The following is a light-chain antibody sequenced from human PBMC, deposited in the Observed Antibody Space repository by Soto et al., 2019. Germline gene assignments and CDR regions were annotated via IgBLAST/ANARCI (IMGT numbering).Light chain of an antibody. CDR1: SSDVGRYNY. V-gene: IGLV2-11*01. CDR3: CSYAGSPYV. CDR2: DVS. Sequence: QSVLTKPRSVYGSPGQSVTISCTGTSSDVGRYNYVSWYQHHPGKAPKLMIYDVSTRPSGVPDRFSGSKSGTTASLTISGLQAEDEADYYCCSYAGSPYVFGTGTKVTVL. J-gene: IGLJ1*01.